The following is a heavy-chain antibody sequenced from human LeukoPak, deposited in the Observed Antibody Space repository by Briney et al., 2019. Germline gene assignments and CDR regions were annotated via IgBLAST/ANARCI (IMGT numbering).Heavy chain of an antibody. CDR2: ISSSSSYT. D-gene: IGHD5-18*01. CDR1: GFTFSDYY. Sequence: GGSLRLSCAASGFTFSDYYMSWIRQAPGKGLEWVSYISSSSSYTNYADSVKGRFTISRDNVKNSLYLQMNSLRAEDTAVYYCARGRLDTAMVGDYWGQGTLVTVSS. V-gene: IGHV3-11*06. J-gene: IGHJ4*02. CDR3: ARGRLDTAMVGDY.